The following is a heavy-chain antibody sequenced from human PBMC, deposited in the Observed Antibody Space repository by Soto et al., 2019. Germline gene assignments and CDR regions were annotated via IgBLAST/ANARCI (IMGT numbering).Heavy chain of an antibody. CDR3: ARPLYSYGPMDV. V-gene: IGHV4-61*01. CDR2: IYYSGST. Sequence: PSEILSLTCTVSGGSVSSGSYYWSWIRQPPGKGLEWIGYIYYSGSTNYNPSLKSRVTISVDTSKNQFSLKLSSVTAADTAVYYCARPLYSYGPMDVWGQGTTVTAP. CDR1: GGSVSSGSYY. J-gene: IGHJ6*02. D-gene: IGHD5-18*01.